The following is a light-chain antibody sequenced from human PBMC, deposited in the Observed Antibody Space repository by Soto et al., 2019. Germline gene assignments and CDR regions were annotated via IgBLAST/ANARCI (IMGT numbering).Light chain of an antibody. CDR1: SGHSTYI. CDR2: LEGSGSY. CDR3: ETWDSDTRV. V-gene: IGLV4-60*03. Sequence: QSVLTQSSSASASLGSSVKLTCTLNSGHSTYIIAWHQHQPGKAPRYLMKLEGSGSYNKGSGVPDRFSGSSSGADRYLTIPNLQSEDEAAYYCETWDSDTRVFGGGTKVTVL. J-gene: IGLJ2*01.